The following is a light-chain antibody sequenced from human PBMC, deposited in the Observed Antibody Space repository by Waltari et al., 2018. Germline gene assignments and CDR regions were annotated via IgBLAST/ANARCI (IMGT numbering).Light chain of an antibody. CDR2: SAS. V-gene: IGKV1-9*01. Sequence: DIQLTQSPSFLSASVRDRVTITCRANQGISNYLAWYQQKPGKAPKLLFYSASTLQSGVPSRCRGSGSGTEFSLTISSLQPEDFATYYCQQLNSYPLTFGGGTKVEIK. J-gene: IGKJ4*01. CDR1: QGISNY. CDR3: QQLNSYPLT.